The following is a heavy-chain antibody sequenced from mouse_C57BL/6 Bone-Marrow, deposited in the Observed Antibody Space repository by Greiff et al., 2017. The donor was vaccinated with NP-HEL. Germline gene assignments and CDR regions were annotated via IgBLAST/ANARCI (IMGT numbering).Heavy chain of an antibody. V-gene: IGHV5-17*01. Sequence: EVKLMESGGGLVKPGGSLKLSCAASGFTFSDYGMHWVRQAPEKGLEWVAYISSGSSTIYYADTVKGRFTISRDNAKNTLFLQMTSLRSEDTAMYYCARTGTGGALPYWGQGTLVTVSA. J-gene: IGHJ3*01. CDR3: ARTGTGGALPY. CDR2: ISSGSSTI. D-gene: IGHD4-1*01. CDR1: GFTFSDYG.